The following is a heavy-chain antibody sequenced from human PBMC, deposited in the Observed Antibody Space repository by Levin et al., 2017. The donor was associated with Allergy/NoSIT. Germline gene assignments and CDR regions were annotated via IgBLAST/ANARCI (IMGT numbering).Heavy chain of an antibody. CDR3: ARVFSFGTAMVNDAFDI. V-gene: IGHV3-11*05. CDR2: ISSSSSYT. J-gene: IGHJ3*02. D-gene: IGHD5-18*01. Sequence: GGSLRLSCAASGFTFSDYYMSWIRQAPGKGLEWVSYISSSSSYTNYADSVKGRFTISRDNAKNSLYLQMNSLRAEDTAVYYCARVFSFGTAMVNDAFDIWGQGTMVTVSS. CDR1: GFTFSDYY.